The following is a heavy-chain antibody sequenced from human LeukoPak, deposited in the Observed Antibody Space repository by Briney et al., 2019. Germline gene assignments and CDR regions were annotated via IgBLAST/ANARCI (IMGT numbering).Heavy chain of an antibody. CDR1: GFTFTSYA. D-gene: IGHD6-13*01. J-gene: IGHJ4*02. CDR2: ISGSGGST. Sequence: VGSLRLSCAASGFTFTSYAMSWVRQAPGKGLEWVSAISGSGGSTYYADSVKGRFTISRDNSKNTLYLQMNSLRAEDTALYYCAKTRGIAAAHWGQGTLVTVSS. V-gene: IGHV3-23*01. CDR3: AKTRGIAAAH.